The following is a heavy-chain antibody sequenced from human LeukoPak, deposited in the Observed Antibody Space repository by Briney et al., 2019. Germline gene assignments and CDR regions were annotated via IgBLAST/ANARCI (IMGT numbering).Heavy chain of an antibody. CDR3: ARALRENDAFDI. CDR1: GVSIRSNSDY. J-gene: IGHJ3*02. Sequence: SETLSLTCTVSGVSIRSNSDYWAWLRQPPGKGLEWIGSIYHVGGTYYNPSLKSRVTISIDTSKNQFSLKLTSVTAADTAVFYCARALRENDAFDIWGQGTMVTVSS. CDR2: IYHVGGT. V-gene: IGHV4-39*07. D-gene: IGHD1-26*01.